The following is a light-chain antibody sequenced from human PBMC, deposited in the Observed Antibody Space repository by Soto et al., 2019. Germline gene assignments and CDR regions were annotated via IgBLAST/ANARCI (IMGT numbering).Light chain of an antibody. CDR1: SSNIGAGYD. J-gene: IGLJ2*01. V-gene: IGLV1-40*01. Sequence: QSVLTQPPSVSGAPGQRVTISCTGSSSNIGAGYDVHWYQQLPGTAPKLLIYGNSNRPSGVPDRFSGSKAGTLASLAITGLQAEDEADDYCQSYDSSLSGYVVFGGGTKVNVL. CDR3: QSYDSSLSGYVV. CDR2: GNS.